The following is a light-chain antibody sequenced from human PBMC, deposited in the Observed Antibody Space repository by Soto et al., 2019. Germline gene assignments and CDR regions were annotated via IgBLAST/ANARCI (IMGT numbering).Light chain of an antibody. CDR2: AAS. CDR1: QGISSW. CDR3: QQSYSTPRVT. J-gene: IGKJ4*01. V-gene: IGKV1-12*01. Sequence: QMTQGQSSVSASVGDRVTXTCRASQGISSWLAWYQQKPAKAPTLLIYAASSLQSGVPSRFSGSGSGTDFTLTISSLQPEDFATYYCQQSYSTPRVTFGGGTKVDI.